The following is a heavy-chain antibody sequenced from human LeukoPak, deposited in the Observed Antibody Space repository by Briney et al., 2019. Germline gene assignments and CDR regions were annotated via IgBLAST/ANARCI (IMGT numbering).Heavy chain of an antibody. CDR1: GFTFNSYW. CDR3: AKADSARGVTLKSTIDY. CDR2: ISGNGGST. D-gene: IGHD2-21*02. Sequence: PGGSLRLSCVASGFTFNSYWMHWVRQARGKGLEWVSVISGNGGSTYYADSVKGRFTISRDNSKNTLYLQMNSLRGEDTAVYYCAKADSARGVTLKSTIDYWGQGTLVTVSS. J-gene: IGHJ4*02. V-gene: IGHV3-23*01.